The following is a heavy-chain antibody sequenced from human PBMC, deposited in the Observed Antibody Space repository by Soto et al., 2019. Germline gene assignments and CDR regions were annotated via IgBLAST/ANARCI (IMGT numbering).Heavy chain of an antibody. Sequence: ASVKVSCKASGYTFTGYYMHWVRQAPGQGLEWMGWINPNSGGTNYAQKFQGWVTMTRDTSISTVYMELSRLRSDDTAVYYCARGGGYSGSFNWFDPWGQGTLVTV. D-gene: IGHD1-26*01. J-gene: IGHJ5*02. V-gene: IGHV1-2*04. CDR3: ARGGGYSGSFNWFDP. CDR2: INPNSGGT. CDR1: GYTFTGYY.